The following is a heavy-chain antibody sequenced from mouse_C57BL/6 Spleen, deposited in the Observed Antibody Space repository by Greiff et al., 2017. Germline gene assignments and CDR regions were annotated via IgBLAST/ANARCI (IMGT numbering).Heavy chain of an antibody. V-gene: IGHV1-82*01. J-gene: IGHJ3*01. CDR1: GYAFSSSW. CDR3: AKGLRAGFAY. Sequence: QVQLQQPGPELVKPGASVKISCKASGYAFSSSWMNWVKQRPGKGLEWIGRIYPGAGDTNYNGKFKGKATLTADKSSSTAYRQLSSLTSEDSAVYFCAKGLRAGFAYWGQGTLVTVSA. D-gene: IGHD2-4*01. CDR2: IYPGAGDT.